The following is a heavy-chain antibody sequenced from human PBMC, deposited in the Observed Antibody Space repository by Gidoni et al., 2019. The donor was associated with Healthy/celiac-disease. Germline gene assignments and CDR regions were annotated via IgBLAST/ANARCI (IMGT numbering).Heavy chain of an antibody. J-gene: IGHJ3*02. D-gene: IGHD6-13*01. V-gene: IGHV3-30-3*01. CDR3: ARGLAAPDAFDI. Sequence: QVQLVESGGGVVQPGRSLRLSCAASGFTFSSYAMHWVRQAPGKGLEWVAVISYDGSNKYYADSVKGRFTISRDNSKNTLYLQMNSLRAEDTAVYYCARGLAAPDAFDIWGQGTMVTVSS. CDR1: GFTFSSYA. CDR2: ISYDGSNK.